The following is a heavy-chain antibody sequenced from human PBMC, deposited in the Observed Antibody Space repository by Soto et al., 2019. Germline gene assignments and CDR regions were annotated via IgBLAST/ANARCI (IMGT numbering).Heavy chain of an antibody. CDR3: ARCSSWYSVGAATPRGNCFDL. CDR1: GYTFTSYD. D-gene: IGHD6-13*01. CDR2: MNPNRGNP. J-gene: IGHJ5*02. V-gene: IGHV1-8*01. Sequence: SVKVSCKASGYTFTSYDINWVIQATGQGLGGRGWMNPNRGNPGYAQKFQGRVTMTSNTSISTAYMELCSLRSEDTAVYYCARCSSWYSVGAATPRGNCFDLWGQGTLVTVSS.